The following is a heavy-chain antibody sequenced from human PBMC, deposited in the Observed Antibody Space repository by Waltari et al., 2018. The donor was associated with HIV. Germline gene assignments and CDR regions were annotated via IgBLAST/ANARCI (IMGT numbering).Heavy chain of an antibody. D-gene: IGHD5-12*01. J-gene: IGHJ3*01. Sequence: EVQVVESGGGLVRPGGSLSVPCARFQLTFEDVRLTWVRQAPGKGLEWVGRIKSKRDGGATDYAASVKGRFVISRDDSQNTLYLQMSGLRTEDTAMYYCTTGGYPTEAFDVWGQGTMVTVSP. CDR1: QLTFEDVR. V-gene: IGHV3-15*01. CDR3: TTGGYPTEAFDV. CDR2: IKSKRDGGAT.